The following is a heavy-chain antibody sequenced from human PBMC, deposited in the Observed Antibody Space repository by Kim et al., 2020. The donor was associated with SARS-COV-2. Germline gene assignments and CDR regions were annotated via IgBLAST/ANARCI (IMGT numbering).Heavy chain of an antibody. CDR3: ARHRNGIAAAGMRENWFDP. J-gene: IGHJ5*02. CDR2: IYYSGRT. V-gene: IGHV4-39*01. Sequence: SETLSLTCTVSGGSISSSSYYWGWIRQPPGKGLEWIGSIYYSGRTYYNPSLKSRVTISVDTSKNQFSLKLSSVTAADTAVYYCARHRNGIAAAGMRENWFDPWGQGTLVTVSS. CDR1: GGSISSSSYY. D-gene: IGHD6-13*01.